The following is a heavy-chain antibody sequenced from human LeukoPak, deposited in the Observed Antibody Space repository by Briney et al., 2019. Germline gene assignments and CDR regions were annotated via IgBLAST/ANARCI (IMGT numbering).Heavy chain of an antibody. D-gene: IGHD7-27*01. CDR1: GFTIGKSD. Sequence: PGGSLRLSCATSGFTIGKSDMAWVRQAPGKGLEWVSSIDTSTTYMTYADSVKGRFTISRDNARNSLYLQMNSLRAEDTAVYYCAREAGTGERWYFDLWGRGTLVTVSS. CDR2: IDTSTTYM. V-gene: IGHV3-21*01. J-gene: IGHJ2*01. CDR3: AREAGTGERWYFDL.